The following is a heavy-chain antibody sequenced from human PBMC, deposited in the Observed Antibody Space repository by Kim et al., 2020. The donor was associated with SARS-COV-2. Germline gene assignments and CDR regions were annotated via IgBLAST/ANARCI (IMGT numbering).Heavy chain of an antibody. J-gene: IGHJ6*02. CDR3: ARDPGRVTIFGVVITDYYYYGMDV. CDR2: INTNTGNP. Sequence: ASVKVSCKASGYTFTSYAMNWVRQAPGQGLEWMGWINTNTGNPTYAQGFTGRFVFSLDTSVSTAYLQISSLKAEDTAVYYCARDPGRVTIFGVVITDYYYYGMDVWGQGPTVTVSS. CDR1: GYTFTSYA. V-gene: IGHV7-4-1*02. D-gene: IGHD3-3*01.